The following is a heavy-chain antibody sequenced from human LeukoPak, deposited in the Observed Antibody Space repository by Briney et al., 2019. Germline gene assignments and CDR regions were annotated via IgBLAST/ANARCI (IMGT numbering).Heavy chain of an antibody. CDR2: INLDGGDK. CDR3: ARDHDYSLDY. D-gene: IGHD4/OR15-4a*01. Sequence: GGSLRLSCAASGLTLGNDWMSWVRQAPGKGLEWVANINLDGGDKSYVGSVKGRFTISRDNAKNSLYPQMNSLGAEDTAVYYCARDHDYSLDYWGQGTLVTVSS. CDR1: GLTLGNDW. J-gene: IGHJ4*02. V-gene: IGHV3-7*01.